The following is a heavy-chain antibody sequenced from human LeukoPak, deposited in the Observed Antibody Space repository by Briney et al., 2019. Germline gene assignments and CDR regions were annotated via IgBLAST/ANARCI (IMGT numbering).Heavy chain of an antibody. Sequence: SVKVSCKASGGTFSSYAISWVRQAPGQGLEWMGGIIPIFGTANYAQKSQGRVTITTDESTSTAYMELSSLRSEDTAVYYCARAQNWNYGYFQHWGQGTLVTVSS. CDR3: ARAQNWNYGYFQH. CDR2: IIPIFGTA. J-gene: IGHJ1*01. CDR1: GGTFSSYA. V-gene: IGHV1-69*05. D-gene: IGHD1-7*01.